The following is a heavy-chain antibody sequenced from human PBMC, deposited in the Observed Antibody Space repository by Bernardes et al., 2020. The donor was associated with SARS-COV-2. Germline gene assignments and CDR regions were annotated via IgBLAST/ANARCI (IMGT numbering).Heavy chain of an antibody. CDR1: GYSFTGYF. J-gene: IGHJ3*02. CDR3: ARDSSGWSDDAFDI. V-gene: IGHV1-2*02. CDR2: INPDNGDT. D-gene: IGHD6-19*01. Sequence: ASVKVSCKASGYSFTGYFIHWVRQAPGQGLEWTGWINPDNGDTKFAEKFQGRVTLTRDTSISTGYMELSRLRSDDTAVYYCARDSSGWSDDAFDIWGQGTMVTVSS.